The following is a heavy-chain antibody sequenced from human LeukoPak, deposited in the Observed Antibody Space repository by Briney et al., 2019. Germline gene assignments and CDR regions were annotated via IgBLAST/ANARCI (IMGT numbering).Heavy chain of an antibody. CDR1: GGSISSGDYY. CDR3: ARNDFWSGIRYFDY. CDR2: IYYSGST. Sequence: PSETLSLTCTVSGGSISSGDYYWSWIRQPPGKGLEWIGYIYYSGSTYYNPSLKSRVTISVDTSKNQFSLKLSSVTAADTAVYYCARNDFWSGIRYFDYWGQGTLVTVSS. J-gene: IGHJ4*02. V-gene: IGHV4-30-4*01. D-gene: IGHD3-3*01.